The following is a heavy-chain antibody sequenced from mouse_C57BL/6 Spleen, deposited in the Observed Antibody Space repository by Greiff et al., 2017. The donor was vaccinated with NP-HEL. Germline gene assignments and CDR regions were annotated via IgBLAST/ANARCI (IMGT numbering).Heavy chain of an antibody. CDR1: GYTFTDYY. D-gene: IGHD5-1-1*01. J-gene: IGHJ4*01. V-gene: IGHV1-19*01. Sequence: EVQLQQSGPVLVKPGASVKMSCKASGYTFTDYYMNWVKQSHGKSLEWIGVINPYNGGTSYNQKFKGKATLTVDKSSSTAYMELNSLTSEDSAVYYCAREGRNSGYIDYWGQGTSVTVSS. CDR2: INPYNGGT. CDR3: AREGRNSGYIDY.